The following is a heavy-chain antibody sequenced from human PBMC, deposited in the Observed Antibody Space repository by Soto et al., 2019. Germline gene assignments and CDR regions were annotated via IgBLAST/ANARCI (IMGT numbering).Heavy chain of an antibody. CDR1: GFPFSRYS. CDR2: ISGSSSTT. D-gene: IGHD4-17*01. J-gene: IGHJ4*02. Sequence: GGSLRLSCAASGFPFSRYSMNWVRQAPGKGLEWASYISGSSSTTNYADSVKGRFTIYRDNAKNSLYLQMDSLRAEDTAVYYCVRDAATGDYLNSVLWGQGTLVTVSS. V-gene: IGHV3-48*01. CDR3: VRDAATGDYLNSVL.